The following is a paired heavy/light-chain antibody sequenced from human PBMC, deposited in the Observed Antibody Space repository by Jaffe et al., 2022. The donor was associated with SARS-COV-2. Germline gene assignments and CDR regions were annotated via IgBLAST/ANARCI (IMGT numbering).Heavy chain of an antibody. CDR2: IDPSDSYT. D-gene: IGHD6-19*01. V-gene: IGHV5-10-1*03. CDR3: ASHSSGWYPLFDY. CDR1: GYIFTSYW. Sequence: EVQLVQSGAEVKKPGESLRISCKGSGYIFTSYWISWVRQMPGKGLEWMGKIDPSDSYTNYSPSFQGHVTISVDKSISTASLQWSSLKASDTAMYYCASHSSGWYPLFDYWGQGTLVTVSS. J-gene: IGHJ4*02.
Light chain of an antibody. Sequence: QSALTQPPSASGSPGQSVTISCTGTSSDVGAYNYVSWYQQHPGKAPKLMIYEVSKRPSGVPDRFSGSKSGNTASLTVSGLQAEDEADYYCSSYAGSNVFGTGTKVTVL. CDR1: SSDVGAYNY. CDR2: EVS. CDR3: SSYAGSNV. V-gene: IGLV2-8*01. J-gene: IGLJ1*01.